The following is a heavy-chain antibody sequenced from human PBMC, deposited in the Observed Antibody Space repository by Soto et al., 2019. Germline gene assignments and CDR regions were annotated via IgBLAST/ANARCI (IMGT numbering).Heavy chain of an antibody. V-gene: IGHV3-74*01. CDR2: INSDGSST. J-gene: IGHJ4*02. CDR1: GFTFSSYW. Sequence: EVQLVESGGGLVQPGESLRLSCAASGFTFSSYWMHWVRQAPGKGLVWVSRINSDGSSTSYAGSVKGRFTISRDNAKNTLYLQMNSLRAEDTAAYYCVRTSLVVSAATREDYWGQGTLFTVSS. CDR3: VRTSLVVSAATREDY. D-gene: IGHD2-15*01.